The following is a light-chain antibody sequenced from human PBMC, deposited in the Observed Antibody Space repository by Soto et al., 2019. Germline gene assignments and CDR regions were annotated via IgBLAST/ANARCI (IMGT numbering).Light chain of an antibody. Sequence: QAVVTQPPLASGTPGQRVTISCSGSRSNIGSNTVNWYQQLPGTAPKLLIYSNNQRPSGVPDRFSGSKSGTSASLAISGLQSEDEADYYCVAWDDSLNGRVFGGGTKLTVL. J-gene: IGLJ2*01. CDR1: RSNIGSNT. CDR3: VAWDDSLNGRV. V-gene: IGLV1-44*01. CDR2: SNN.